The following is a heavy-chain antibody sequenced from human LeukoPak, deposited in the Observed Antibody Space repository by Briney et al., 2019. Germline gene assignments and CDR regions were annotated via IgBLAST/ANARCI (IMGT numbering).Heavy chain of an antibody. Sequence: GESLRISCKGSGYSFTSYWISWVRQMPGKGLEWMGRIDPSDSYTNYSPSFQGHVTISADKSISTAYLQWSSLKASDTAMYYCARLGAYNWNDEIWFDPGAREPWSPSPQ. CDR2: IDPSDSYT. CDR1: GYSFTSYW. J-gene: IGHJ5*02. D-gene: IGHD1-20*01. V-gene: IGHV5-10-1*01. CDR3: ARLGAYNWNDEIWFDP.